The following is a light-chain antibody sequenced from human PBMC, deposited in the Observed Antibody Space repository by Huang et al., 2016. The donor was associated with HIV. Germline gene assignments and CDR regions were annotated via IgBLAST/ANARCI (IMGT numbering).Light chain of an antibody. J-gene: IGKJ2*01. CDR3: QQSSSTLVT. Sequence: DIQMTQSPSSLSASVGDRVTITCRASQTIANYWNWYQQKPGKAPKVLIYAASSLQSGVPSRFSGSGYGTDFTLTISSLQPEDFATYYCQQSSSTLVTFGQGTKLEIK. CDR2: AAS. V-gene: IGKV1-39*01. CDR1: QTIANY.